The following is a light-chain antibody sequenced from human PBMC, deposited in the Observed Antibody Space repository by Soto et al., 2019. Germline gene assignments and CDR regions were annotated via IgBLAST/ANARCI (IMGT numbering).Light chain of an antibody. CDR1: SSDVGSCKY. V-gene: IGLV2-8*01. CDR2: EVI. J-gene: IGLJ2*01. CDR3: SSYTSSSTLVV. Sequence: QSALTQPPSASGSPGQSVTISCTGTSSDVGSCKYVSWYQQHPGKAPKLMIYEVIKRPSGVPDRFPGSKSGNTASLTVSGLQAEDEADYYCSSYTSSSTLVVFGGGTKLTVL.